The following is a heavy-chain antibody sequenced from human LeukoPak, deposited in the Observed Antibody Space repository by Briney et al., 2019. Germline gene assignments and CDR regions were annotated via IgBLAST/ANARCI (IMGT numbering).Heavy chain of an antibody. Sequence: GSLRLSCAASGFTVSGTHMSWVRQAPGKGMEWVSAMYTGGTTYYADSVTGRFTVSRDTSRNTLFLHMDSLRAEDTAVYYCAKDEVTSGGGLASWGQGTLVIVSS. CDR3: AKDEVTSGGGLAS. D-gene: IGHD2-21*02. V-gene: IGHV3-53*01. CDR2: MYTGGTT. CDR1: GFTVSGTH. J-gene: IGHJ5*01.